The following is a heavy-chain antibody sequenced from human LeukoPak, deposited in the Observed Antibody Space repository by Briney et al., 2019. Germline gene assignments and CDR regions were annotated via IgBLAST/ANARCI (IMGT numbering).Heavy chain of an antibody. CDR2: ISVDGSNK. CDR1: GFTFSSYA. D-gene: IGHD3-10*01. Sequence: GGSLRLSCAASGFTFSSYAMHWVRQAPGNGLEWVAVISVDGSNKYYADSVKGRFTISRDNSKNTLYLQMDSLKADDTTVYYCARHKGASLFRGIIFDYWGQGTLVTVSS. V-gene: IGHV3-30-3*01. J-gene: IGHJ4*02. CDR3: ARHKGASLFRGIIFDY.